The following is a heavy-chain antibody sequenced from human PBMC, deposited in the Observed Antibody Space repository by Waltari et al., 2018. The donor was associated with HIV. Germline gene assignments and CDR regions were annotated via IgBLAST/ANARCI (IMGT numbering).Heavy chain of an antibody. J-gene: IGHJ6*02. CDR1: GGTFSSSA. CDR2: IIPIFGTA. V-gene: IGHV1-69*01. D-gene: IGHD6-13*01. CDR3: AREASSSWYGGSYYYGMDV. Sequence: QVQLVQSGAEVKKPGSSVKVSCKASGGTFSSSAISWVRQAPGQGLEWMGGIIPIFGTANYAQKFQGRVTITADESTSTAYMELSSLRSEDTAVYYCAREASSSWYGGSYYYGMDVWGQGTTVTVSS.